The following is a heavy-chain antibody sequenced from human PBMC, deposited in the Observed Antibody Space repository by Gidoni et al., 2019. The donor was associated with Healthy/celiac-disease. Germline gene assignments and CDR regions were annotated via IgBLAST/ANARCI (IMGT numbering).Heavy chain of an antibody. CDR2: ITACNGNT. D-gene: IGHD5-12*01. Sequence: QFVQSGAEVKTPGASVRVSCKPSGYTFTTYAIHWVLQAPGQRLEWMGWITACNGNTKYSQKFQGRVTITRDTSASTAYMELSSLRSEDTGIYYCGRDRGYSAYESIDYWGQGTLVTVSS. CDR1: GYTFTTYA. CDR3: GRDRGYSAYESIDY. J-gene: IGHJ4*02. V-gene: IGHV1-3*01.